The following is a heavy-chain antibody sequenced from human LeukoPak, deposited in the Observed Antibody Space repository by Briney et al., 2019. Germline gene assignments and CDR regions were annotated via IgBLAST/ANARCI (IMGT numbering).Heavy chain of an antibody. CDR2: INHSGTT. J-gene: IGHJ4*02. D-gene: IGHD3-22*01. CDR3: ARYYARGHYDSRGFYSWKRRYYFDS. CDR1: GGSFSGYY. V-gene: IGHV4-34*01. Sequence: PSETLSLTCAVSGGSFSGYYWSWIRQPPGKGLEWIGEINHSGTTNYNPSLKSRVTISVDTSRNQFFLRLSSMTAADTSVYYCARYYARGHYDSRGFYSWKRRYYFDSWGQGTLVTVSS.